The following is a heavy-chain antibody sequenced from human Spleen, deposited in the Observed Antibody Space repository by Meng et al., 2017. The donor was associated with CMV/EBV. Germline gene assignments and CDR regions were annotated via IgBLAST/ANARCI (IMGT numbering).Heavy chain of an antibody. Sequence: GESLKISCAASGFTFSDYYMSWIRQAPGKGLEWVSYISSSGSTIYYADSVKGRFTISRDNAKNSLYLQMNSLRTEDMAWYYCAKGTEDDVVVSRFDYWGQGTLVTVSS. J-gene: IGHJ4*02. CDR1: GFTFSDYY. V-gene: IGHV3-11*01. CDR2: ISSSGSTI. CDR3: AKGTEDDVVVSRFDY. D-gene: IGHD2-21*01.